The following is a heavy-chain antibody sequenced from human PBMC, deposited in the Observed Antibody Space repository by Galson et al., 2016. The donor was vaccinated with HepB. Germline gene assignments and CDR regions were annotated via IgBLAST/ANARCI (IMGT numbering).Heavy chain of an antibody. CDR2: INPYNSDT. J-gene: IGHJ4*02. V-gene: IGHV1-2*02. Sequence: SVKVSCKASGYTFTGYYIHWVRQAPGQGLEWMGWINPYNSDTNYAQQFQGRVTMTRDTSISTAYMDLNRLRSDDSAVYYCARGEVVVTGILAVRYFDYWGQGTLVTVSS. CDR3: ARGEVVVTGILAVRYFDY. CDR1: GYTFTGYY. D-gene: IGHD2-21*02.